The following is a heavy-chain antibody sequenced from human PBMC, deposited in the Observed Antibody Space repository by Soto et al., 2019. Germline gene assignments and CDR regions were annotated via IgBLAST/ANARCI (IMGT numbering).Heavy chain of an antibody. CDR2: IIPIFGTA. J-gene: IGHJ6*02. D-gene: IGHD2-2*03. V-gene: IGHV1-69*13. CDR1: GGTFSSYA. Sequence: SVKVSCKASGGTFSSYAISWVRQAPGQGLEWMGGIIPIFGTANYAQKFQGRVTITADESTSTAYMELSSLRSEDTAVYYCARGMDIVVVPAAMAHYYYYGMDVWGQGTTVTSP. CDR3: ARGMDIVVVPAAMAHYYYYGMDV.